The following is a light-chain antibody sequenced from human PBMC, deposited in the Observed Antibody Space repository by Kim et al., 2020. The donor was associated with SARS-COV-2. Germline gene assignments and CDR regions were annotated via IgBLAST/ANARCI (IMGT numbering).Light chain of an antibody. Sequence: DIVMTQSPDSLAVSLGERATINCKSSQGVLYSPSNKNYLAWYQQKPGQPPKLLIYWTSTRESGVPDRFSGSGSGTDFALTISSLQAEDVAVYYCQQYYSTPHTFGQGTKLEI. CDR2: WTS. CDR3: QQYYSTPHT. J-gene: IGKJ2*01. CDR1: QGVLYSPSNKNY. V-gene: IGKV4-1*01.